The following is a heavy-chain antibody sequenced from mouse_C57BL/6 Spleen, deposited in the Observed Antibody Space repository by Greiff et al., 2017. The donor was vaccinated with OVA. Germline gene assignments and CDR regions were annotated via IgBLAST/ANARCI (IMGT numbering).Heavy chain of an antibody. D-gene: IGHD1-1*01. V-gene: IGHV1-19*01. J-gene: IGHJ4*01. CDR2: INPYNGGT. CDR1: GYTFTDYY. Sequence: EVQGVESGPVLVKPGASVKMSCKASGYTFTDYYMNWVKQSHGKSLEWIGVINPYNGGTSYNQKFKGKATLTVDKSSSTAYMELNSLTSEDSAVYYCARLPVVATDAMDYWGQGTSVTVSS. CDR3: ARLPVVATDAMDY.